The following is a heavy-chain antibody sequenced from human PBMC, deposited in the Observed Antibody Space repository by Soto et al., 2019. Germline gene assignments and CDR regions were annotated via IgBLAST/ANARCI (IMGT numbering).Heavy chain of an antibody. CDR1: GYTFTSYA. CDR3: ARDRVVVVPAALHRYYYYYGMDV. Sequence: ASVKVSCKASGYTFTSYAMHWVRQAPGQRLEWMGWINAGNGNTKYSQKFQGRVTITRDTSASTAYMELSSLRSEDTAVYYCARDRVVVVPAALHRYYYYYGMDVWGQGTTVTVSS. CDR2: INAGNGNT. J-gene: IGHJ6*02. D-gene: IGHD2-2*01. V-gene: IGHV1-3*01.